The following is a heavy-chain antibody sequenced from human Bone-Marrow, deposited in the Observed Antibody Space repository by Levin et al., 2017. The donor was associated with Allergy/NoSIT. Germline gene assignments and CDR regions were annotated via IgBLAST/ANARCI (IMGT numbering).Heavy chain of an antibody. J-gene: IGHJ4*02. Sequence: GGSLRLSCGASGFTLTTYWMHWVRRRPGEGLVCVSRISPDGNDRMYADAVKGRFTISRDNSKNTVYLEMNSLRDEDTAVYYCVRGTTDWMGMDYWGQGALVIVSS. D-gene: IGHD3-9*01. CDR2: ISPDGNDR. V-gene: IGHV3-74*03. CDR3: VRGTTDWMGMDY. CDR1: GFTLTTYW.